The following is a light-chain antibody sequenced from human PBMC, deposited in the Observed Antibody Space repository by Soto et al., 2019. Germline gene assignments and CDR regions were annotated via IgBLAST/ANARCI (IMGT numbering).Light chain of an antibody. Sequence: QSALTQPASVSGSPGQSITISCTGTSSDVGSYNLVSWYQQHPGKAPKLMIYEVSKRPSGVSNRFSGSKSGNTASLTIYGLQAEDEADYYCCSYAGSSTFGVVFGGGTKLTVL. CDR3: CSYAGSSTFGVV. CDR2: EVS. J-gene: IGLJ2*01. V-gene: IGLV2-23*02. CDR1: SSDVGSYNL.